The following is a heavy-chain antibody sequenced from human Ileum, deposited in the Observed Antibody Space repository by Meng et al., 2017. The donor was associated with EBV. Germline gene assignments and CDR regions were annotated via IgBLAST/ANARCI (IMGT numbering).Heavy chain of an antibody. CDR2: IFHVETV. V-gene: IGHV4-4*02. D-gene: IGHD1-26*01. CDR1: GATFSSHHW. Sequence: QVQLEESGPGLMKPSWTLSLPCAVSGATFSSHHWWGWGRQPLTKRQGCIGEIFHVETVNYNHSLKSRVTISMDTSKNQIYLELTSVTAEDTAVYYCAARVGGSYSEFDLWGQGTLVTVSS. CDR3: AARVGGSYSEFDL. J-gene: IGHJ4*02.